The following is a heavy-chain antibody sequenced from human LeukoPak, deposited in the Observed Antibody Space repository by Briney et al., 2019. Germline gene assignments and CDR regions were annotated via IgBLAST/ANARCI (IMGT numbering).Heavy chain of an antibody. CDR2: ISAYNGNT. CDR1: GYTFTSYG. J-gene: IGHJ3*02. D-gene: IGHD1-26*01. Sequence: ASVKVSCKASGYTFTSYGISWVRQAPGQGLEWMGWISAYNGNTNYAQRLQGRVTMTTDTSTSTAYMELRSLRSDDTAVYYCARSLIVGAQTPDGAFDIWGQGTMVTVSS. CDR3: ARSLIVGAQTPDGAFDI. V-gene: IGHV1-18*01.